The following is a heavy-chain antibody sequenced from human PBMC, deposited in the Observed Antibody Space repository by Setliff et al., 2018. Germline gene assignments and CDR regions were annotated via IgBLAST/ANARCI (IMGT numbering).Heavy chain of an antibody. J-gene: IGHJ4*02. D-gene: IGHD3-10*01. CDR2: ISDTALGI. CDR1: GFTLNTYA. CDR3: RVWMGDLSRDF. Sequence: GGSLRLSCAASGFTLNTYAMSWVRQPQGKGLEWVSSISDTALGIYYADSVRGRFTISRDNSKKTLYLQVNSLRAEDTAVYYCRVWMGDLSRDFWGRGTLVTVSS. V-gene: IGHV3-23*01.